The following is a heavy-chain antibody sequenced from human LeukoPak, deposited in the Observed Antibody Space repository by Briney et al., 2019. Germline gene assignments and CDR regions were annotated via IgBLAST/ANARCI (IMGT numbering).Heavy chain of an antibody. CDR1: GGSISSYY. J-gene: IGHJ4*02. CDR3: ARYDVDMATNN. Sequence: SETLSLTCTVSGGSISSYYWSWIRHPPGKGLEGIGYIYYSGSTNYNPSLKSRVTISVDTSKNQCSLKLSSVTAADTAVYFCARYDVDMATNNWGQGTLVTVSS. D-gene: IGHD5-24*01. CDR2: IYYSGST. V-gene: IGHV4-59*01.